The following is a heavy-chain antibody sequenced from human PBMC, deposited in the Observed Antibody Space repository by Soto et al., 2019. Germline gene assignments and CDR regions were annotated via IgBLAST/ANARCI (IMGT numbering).Heavy chain of an antibody. CDR2: IYHSGST. D-gene: IGHD3-10*01. Sequence: QLQLQESGSGLVKPSQTLSLTCAVSGGSISSGGYSWSWIRQPPGKGLEWIGYIYHSGSTYYNPSPKSRVTISVDRPKNQFSLKLSSVTAADTAVYYCASYSRMVRGDNWFDPWGQGTLVTVSS. CDR3: ASYSRMVRGDNWFDP. J-gene: IGHJ5*02. V-gene: IGHV4-30-2*01. CDR1: GGSISSGGYS.